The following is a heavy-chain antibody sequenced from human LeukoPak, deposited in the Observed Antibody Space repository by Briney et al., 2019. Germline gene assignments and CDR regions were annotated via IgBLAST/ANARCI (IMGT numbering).Heavy chain of an antibody. CDR3: ARGLDDSSGYRGEGDY. D-gene: IGHD3-22*01. CDR1: GYTFTSYD. V-gene: IGHV1-8*01. J-gene: IGHJ4*02. CDR2: MNPNSGNT. Sequence: RASVTVSCKASGYTFTSYDINWVRQATGQGLEWMGWMNPNSGNTGYAQKFQGRVTMTRNTSISKAYMELSSLRSEDTAVYYCARGLDDSSGYRGEGDYWGQGTLVTVSS.